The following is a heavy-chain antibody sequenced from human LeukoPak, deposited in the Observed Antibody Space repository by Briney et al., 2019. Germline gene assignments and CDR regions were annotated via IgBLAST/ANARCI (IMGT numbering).Heavy chain of an antibody. CDR2: ISYSGSST. CDR1: GFTFSTYA. D-gene: IGHD3-10*01. CDR3: AKRVDGMVRAFDY. V-gene: IGHV3-23*01. Sequence: AGGSLRLSCAASGFTFSTYAMTWVRQAPGQGLEWVTSISYSGSSTYYADSVKGRFTISRDNSKNTLYLQMNSLRPEDTAVYYCAKRVDGMVRAFDYRGQGTLVTVSS. J-gene: IGHJ4*02.